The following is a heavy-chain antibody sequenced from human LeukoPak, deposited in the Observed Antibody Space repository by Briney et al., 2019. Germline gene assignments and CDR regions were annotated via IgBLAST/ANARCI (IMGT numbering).Heavy chain of an antibody. CDR1: GFNFSSYS. CDR2: ISSSSSFI. D-gene: IGHD6-13*01. Sequence: GGSLRLSCAGSGFNFSSYSMSWVRQAPWKGLEFVSSISSSSSFIYYADSVKGRFTISRDNAKKSLSLQMNSLRADDTAVYYCARGYSSSWYLDWGQGTLGTVSS. V-gene: IGHV3-21*01. J-gene: IGHJ4*02. CDR3: ARGYSSSWYLD.